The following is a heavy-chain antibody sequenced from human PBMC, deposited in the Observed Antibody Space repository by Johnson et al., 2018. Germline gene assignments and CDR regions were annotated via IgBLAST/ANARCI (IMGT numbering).Heavy chain of an antibody. V-gene: IGHV3-33*01. CDR1: GFTFSNYA. D-gene: IGHD1-26*01. CDR3: ARGGYSGNWDCMDV. J-gene: IGHJ6*02. Sequence: QVQLVQSGGGVVQPGRSLRLSCAASGFTFSNYAMHWVRQAPGKGLEWVAVIWYDGRSMGYADSVKGRFNISRDNSKNTLYLQINSLRAEDTALFYCARGGYSGNWDCMDVWGQGTTGTVSS. CDR2: IWYDGRSM.